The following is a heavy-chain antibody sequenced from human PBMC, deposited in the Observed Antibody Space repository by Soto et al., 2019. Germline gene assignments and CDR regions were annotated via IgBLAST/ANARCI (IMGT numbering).Heavy chain of an antibody. J-gene: IGHJ6*02. D-gene: IGHD3-3*02. CDR1: GFTFSSYA. V-gene: IGHV3-30-3*01. Sequence: QVQLVESGGGVVQPGRSLRLSCAASGFTFSSYAMHWVRQAPGKGLEWVAVISYDGSNKYYADSVKGRFTISRDNSKNTLSLQMNSLRAEDTAAYYCAREDGHWGMDVWGQGTTVTVSS. CDR2: ISYDGSNK. CDR3: AREDGHWGMDV.